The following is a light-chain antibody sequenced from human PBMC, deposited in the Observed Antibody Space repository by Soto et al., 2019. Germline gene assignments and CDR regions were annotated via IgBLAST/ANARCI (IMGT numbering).Light chain of an antibody. CDR2: DAS. CDR3: RPRSNWHLT. CDR1: QSVSSL. V-gene: IGKV3-11*01. J-gene: IGKJ4*01. Sequence: IGLTQSPATLSLSPGERATLSCRARQSVSSLLAWYQQKSGQPPRLLISDASNRATRVPARFSGSESGTEFTVIISSLEREDFAFHYCRPRSNWHLTFGGGTKVEI.